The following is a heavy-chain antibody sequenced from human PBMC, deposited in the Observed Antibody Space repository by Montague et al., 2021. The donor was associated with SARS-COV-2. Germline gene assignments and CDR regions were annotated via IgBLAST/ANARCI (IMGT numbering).Heavy chain of an antibody. V-gene: IGHV4-39*01. CDR1: GGSISSSSYY. CDR3: ARLPDQLLWFGELFDY. J-gene: IGHJ4*02. D-gene: IGHD3-10*01. Sequence: SETLSLTCTVSGGSISSSSYYWGWIRQPPGKGLEWIGSIYYSGSTYYNPSLKSRVTISVDTSKNQLSLKLSSVTAADTAVYYCARLPDQLLWFGELFDYWGQGTLVTVSS. CDR2: IYYSGST.